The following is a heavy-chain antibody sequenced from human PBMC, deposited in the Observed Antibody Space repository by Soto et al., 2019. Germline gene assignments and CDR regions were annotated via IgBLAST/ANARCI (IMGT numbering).Heavy chain of an antibody. V-gene: IGHV3-23*01. Sequence: GGSLRLSCAASGFTFSSYAMSWLRQAPGKGLEWVSAISGSGGSTYYADSVKGRFTISRDNSKNTLYLQMNSLRAEDTAVYYCAKDPVYDFWSGYYLGWFDPWGQGTLVTVSS. CDR3: AKDPVYDFWSGYYLGWFDP. D-gene: IGHD3-3*01. CDR2: ISGSGGST. J-gene: IGHJ5*02. CDR1: GFTFSSYA.